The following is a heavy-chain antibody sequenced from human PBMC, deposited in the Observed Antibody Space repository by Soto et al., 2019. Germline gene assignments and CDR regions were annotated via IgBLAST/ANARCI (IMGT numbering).Heavy chain of an antibody. CDR2: MYTKERT. Sequence: QVQLQQSGPGLVKASETLSLTCTVSGGSSTNYYWSWIRQPAGKGLEWIGRMYTKERTNYNLSFKSRVTMSVDTSKNQFSLKLNAVTAADTAVYYCARDDYKDGGNNWFDPWGQGTLVTVSS. CDR1: GGSSTNYY. V-gene: IGHV4-4*07. J-gene: IGHJ5*02. CDR3: ARDDYKDGGNNWFDP. D-gene: IGHD3-16*01.